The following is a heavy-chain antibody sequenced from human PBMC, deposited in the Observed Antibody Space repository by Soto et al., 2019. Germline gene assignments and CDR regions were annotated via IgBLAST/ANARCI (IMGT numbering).Heavy chain of an antibody. V-gene: IGHV4-61*01. CDR3: ARDRWYDYGDYGGHYGMDV. J-gene: IGHJ6*02. D-gene: IGHD4-17*01. CDR1: VGSVSRGSYY. CDR2: IYYSGST. Sequence: PSQTLSLTCTLSVGSVSRGSYYSSWIRQTPGKGLEWIGYIYYSGSTNYNPSLKSRVTISVDTSKNQFSLKLSSVTAADTAVYYCARDRWYDYGDYGGHYGMDVWGQGTTVTVSS.